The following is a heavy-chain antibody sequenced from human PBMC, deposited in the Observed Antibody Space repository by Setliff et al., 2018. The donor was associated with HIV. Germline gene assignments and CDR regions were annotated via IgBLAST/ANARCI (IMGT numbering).Heavy chain of an antibody. CDR2: ISPYSRIT. V-gene: IGHV1-18*01. CDR1: GYSFTGYG. J-gene: IGHJ6*02. D-gene: IGHD3-10*01. Sequence: ASVKVSCKASGYSFTGYGIGWVRQAPGQGLEWIGWISPYSRITNYAPKFRDRVTMTTETSTNTAYLEVRSLSSDDTAVYYCARGRNYNSGMDVWGQGTTVTVSS. CDR3: ARGRNYNSGMDV.